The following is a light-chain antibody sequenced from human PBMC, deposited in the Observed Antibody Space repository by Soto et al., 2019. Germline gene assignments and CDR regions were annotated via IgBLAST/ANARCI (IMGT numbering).Light chain of an antibody. J-gene: IGKJ5*01. CDR2: RIF. CDR1: QSVSGY. Sequence: EIVMTQSPGTVSVFPGETVTLSCRASQSVSGYLDWFHQKPGQAPRLVLLRIFTRAIGVPARFSGSGSGTEFTLTIISLQSEDFALYYCQQYNNWPITFGQGTRLEIK. CDR3: QQYNNWPIT. V-gene: IGKV3-15*01.